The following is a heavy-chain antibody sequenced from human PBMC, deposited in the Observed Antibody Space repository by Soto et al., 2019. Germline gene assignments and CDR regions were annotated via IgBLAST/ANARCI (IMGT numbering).Heavy chain of an antibody. Sequence: GGSLRLSCAASGFTFSRYAMSWVRQAPGKGLEWVSAISGSGGSTYYADSVKGRFTISRDNSKNTLDLQMNSLRAEDTAVYDCANFPPSGWLVGGGCWYFDLWGRGTRVTVSS. J-gene: IGHJ2*01. D-gene: IGHD6-19*01. CDR1: GFTFSRYA. V-gene: IGHV3-23*01. CDR2: ISGSGGST. CDR3: ANFPPSGWLVGGGCWYFDL.